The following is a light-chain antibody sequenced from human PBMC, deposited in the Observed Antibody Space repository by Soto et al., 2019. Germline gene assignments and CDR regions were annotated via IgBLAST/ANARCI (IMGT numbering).Light chain of an antibody. CDR2: GDT. CDR3: QSYDTALSVYVV. CDR1: SSTIGAGFD. J-gene: IGLJ2*01. Sequence: QSVLTQPPSGSGAPGQRVTISCTGSSSTIGAGFDVHWYQQLPGTAPKLLIYGDTNRPSGVPDRFSGSKSGTSASLVITGLQAEDEADYYCQSYDTALSVYVVFGGGTKVTVL. V-gene: IGLV1-40*01.